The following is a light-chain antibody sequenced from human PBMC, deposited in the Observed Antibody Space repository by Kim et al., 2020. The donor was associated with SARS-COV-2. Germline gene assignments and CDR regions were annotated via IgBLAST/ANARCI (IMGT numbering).Light chain of an antibody. V-gene: IGKV3-15*01. CDR1: QSVSSN. CDR2: AAS. Sequence: EIVMTQSPATLSVSPGERATLSCRASQSVSSNLAWYQQKPGQAPRLLFYAASTRATGTPARFSGSGSGTEFTLTISSLQSEDFAVYSCQQYNKWPLTFGGGTKVYIK. CDR3: QQYNKWPLT. J-gene: IGKJ4*01.